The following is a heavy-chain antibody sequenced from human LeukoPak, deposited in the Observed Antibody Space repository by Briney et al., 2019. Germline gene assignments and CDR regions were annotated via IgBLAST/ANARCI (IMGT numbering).Heavy chain of an antibody. D-gene: IGHD2-15*01. Sequence: TSETLSLTCAVYGGSFSGYYWSWIRQPPGKGLEWIGEINHSGSTNYNPSLKSRVTISVDTSKNQFSLKLSSVTAADTAVYYCARAGGYCSGGGCYSWGQGTLATVSS. CDR2: INHSGST. J-gene: IGHJ4*02. V-gene: IGHV4-34*01. CDR1: GGSFSGYY. CDR3: ARAGGYCSGGGCYS.